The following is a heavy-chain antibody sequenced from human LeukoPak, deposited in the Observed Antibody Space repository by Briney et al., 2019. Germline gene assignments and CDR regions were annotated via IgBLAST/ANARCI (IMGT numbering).Heavy chain of an antibody. Sequence: SETLSLTCAVYGGSFSGYYWSWIRQPPGKGLEWIGEINHSGSTYYNPSLKSRVTISVDTSKNQFSLKLSSVTAADTAVYYCARHLNSRWIQLWLDYFDYWGQGTLVTVSS. J-gene: IGHJ4*02. D-gene: IGHD5-18*01. CDR3: ARHLNSRWIQLWLDYFDY. CDR2: INHSGST. CDR1: GGSFSGYY. V-gene: IGHV4-34*01.